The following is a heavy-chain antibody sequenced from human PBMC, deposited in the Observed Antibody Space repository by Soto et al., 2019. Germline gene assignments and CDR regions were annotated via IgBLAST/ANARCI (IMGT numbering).Heavy chain of an antibody. J-gene: IGHJ4*02. Sequence: EVQLLESGGGLVQPGGSLRLSCAVSGFTFSSFAMSWVRQAPGKGLEWVSVISSSGGTTYYADSMKGRFTISRDNSKNTLYLQMNSLRAGDTAVYYCAREYSYACAYWGQGTLVTVS. D-gene: IGHD3-16*01. V-gene: IGHV3-23*01. CDR2: ISSSGGTT. CDR3: AREYSYACAY. CDR1: GFTFSSFA.